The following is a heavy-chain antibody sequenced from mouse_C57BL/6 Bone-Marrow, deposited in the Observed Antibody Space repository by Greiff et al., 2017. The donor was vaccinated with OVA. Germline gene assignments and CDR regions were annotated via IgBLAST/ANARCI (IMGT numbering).Heavy chain of an antibody. J-gene: IGHJ2*01. D-gene: IGHD3-3*01. Sequence: EVNLVESGGGLVKPGGSLKLSCAASGFTFSSYAMSWVRQTPEKRLEWVATISDGGSYTYYPDNVKGRFTISRDNAKNNLYLQMSHLKSEDTAMYYCARGGWDYWGQGTTLTVSS. CDR3: ARGGWDY. V-gene: IGHV5-4*03. CDR2: ISDGGSYT. CDR1: GFTFSSYA.